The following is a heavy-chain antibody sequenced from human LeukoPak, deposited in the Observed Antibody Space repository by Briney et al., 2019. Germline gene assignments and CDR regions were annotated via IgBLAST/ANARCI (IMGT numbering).Heavy chain of an antibody. CDR2: IYYSGST. CDR3: ARGGDSGSYYPERMPFDY. J-gene: IGHJ4*02. Sequence: SETLSLTCTVSGGSISSSSYYWGWIRQPPGKGLEWIGSIYYSGSTYYNPSLKSRVTISVDTSKNQFSLKLSSVTAADTAVYYCARGGDSGSYYPERMPFDYWGQGTLVTVSS. D-gene: IGHD1-26*01. V-gene: IGHV4-39*07. CDR1: GGSISSSSYY.